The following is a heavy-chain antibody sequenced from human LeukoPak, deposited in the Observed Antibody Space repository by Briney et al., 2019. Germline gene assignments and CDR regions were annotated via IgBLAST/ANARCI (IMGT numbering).Heavy chain of an antibody. J-gene: IGHJ4*02. CDR2: IYHSGST. CDR1: GYSISSGYY. D-gene: IGHD2-2*01. CDR3: ARALGYCSSTSCYGSEPFDY. V-gene: IGHV4-38-2*02. Sequence: SETLSLTCTVSGYSISSGYYWGWIRQPPGKGLEWIGSIYHSGSTYYNPSLKSRVTISVDTSKNQFSLKLSSVTAADTAVYYCARALGYCSSTSCYGSEPFDYWGQGTLVTVSS.